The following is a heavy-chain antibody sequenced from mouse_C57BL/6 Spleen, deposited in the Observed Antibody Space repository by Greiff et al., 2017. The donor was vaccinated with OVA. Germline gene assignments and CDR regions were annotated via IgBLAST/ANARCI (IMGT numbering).Heavy chain of an antibody. CDR3: ARDGSSYDYAMDY. J-gene: IGHJ4*01. CDR1: GYSITSGYY. Sequence: EVKLQESGPGLVKPSQSLSLTCSVTGYSITSGYYWNWIRQFPGNKLEWMGYISYDGSNNYNPSLKNRISITRDTSKNQFFLKLNSVTTEDTATDYCARDGSSYDYAMDYWGQGTSVTVSS. CDR2: ISYDGSN. V-gene: IGHV3-6*01. D-gene: IGHD1-1*01.